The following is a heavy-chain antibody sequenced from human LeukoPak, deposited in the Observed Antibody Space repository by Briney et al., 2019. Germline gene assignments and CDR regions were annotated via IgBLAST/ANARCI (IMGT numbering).Heavy chain of an antibody. Sequence: SETLSLTCTVSGGSISSSSYYWGWIRQPPGKGLEWIGSIYYSGSTYYNPSLKSRVTISVDTSKNQFSLKLSSVTAADTAVYYCARDLVATLYWGQGTLVTVSS. CDR3: ARDLVATLY. V-gene: IGHV4-39*07. J-gene: IGHJ4*02. CDR2: IYYSGST. D-gene: IGHD5-12*01. CDR1: GGSISSSSYY.